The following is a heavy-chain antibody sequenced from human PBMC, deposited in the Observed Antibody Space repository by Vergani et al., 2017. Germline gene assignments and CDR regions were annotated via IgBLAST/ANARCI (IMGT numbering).Heavy chain of an antibody. Sequence: EVQLVESGGGLVQPGGSLRLSCAASGFTFSSYSMNWVRQAPGTGLEWVSFISSGGITIYYADSVKGRFTISRDSAKNSLYLQMNSLRAADTAVYYCARALYGGNASPFDYWGQGTLVTVSS. V-gene: IGHV3-48*01. CDR3: ARALYGGNASPFDY. CDR1: GFTFSSYS. J-gene: IGHJ4*02. CDR2: ISSGGITI. D-gene: IGHD4-23*01.